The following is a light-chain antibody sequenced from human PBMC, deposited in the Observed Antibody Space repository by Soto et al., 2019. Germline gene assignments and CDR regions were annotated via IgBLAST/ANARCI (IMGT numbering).Light chain of an antibody. CDR3: QQYNNWPPIT. Sequence: EIVMTQSPATLSVSPGERATLSCKASQSVSGNLAWYQQRPGQAPRLLIYGASTRATGIPARFSGSGSGTEFTLTISSLQSEDVAVYYCQQYNNWPPITFGGGTKVEIK. V-gene: IGKV3-15*01. CDR1: QSVSGN. J-gene: IGKJ4*01. CDR2: GAS.